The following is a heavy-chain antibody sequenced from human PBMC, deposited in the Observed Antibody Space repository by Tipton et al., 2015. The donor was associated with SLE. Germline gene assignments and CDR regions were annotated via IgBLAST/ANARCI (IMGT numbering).Heavy chain of an antibody. CDR2: MFYSGTT. V-gene: IGHV4-39*07. CDR3: VRYRGDSHFDY. Sequence: LRLSCNVSGGSISSRSYYWGWIRQPPGMGLEWIGSMFYSGTTYYNPSLKSRFTISVDTTKNQFSLKLSSVTAADTAVYNCVRYRGDSHFDYGGQGTLVTVSS. D-gene: IGHD5-12*01. J-gene: IGHJ4*02. CDR1: GGSISSRSYY.